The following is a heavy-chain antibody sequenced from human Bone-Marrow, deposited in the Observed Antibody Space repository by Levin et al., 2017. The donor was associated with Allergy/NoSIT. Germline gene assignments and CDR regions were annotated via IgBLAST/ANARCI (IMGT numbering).Heavy chain of an antibody. Sequence: GGSLRLSCVASGFTLRAYGMHWVRQSPGKGLEWVAVISNDGTKIDYADSVRGRFTVSRDNSKNTLYLHMNSLRPEDTAVYYCAKPSTGWFSPPFDPWGLGTLVTVSS. D-gene: IGHD2-15*01. J-gene: IGHJ5*02. V-gene: IGHV3-30*18. CDR2: ISNDGTKI. CDR1: GFTLRAYG. CDR3: AKPSTGWFSPPFDP.